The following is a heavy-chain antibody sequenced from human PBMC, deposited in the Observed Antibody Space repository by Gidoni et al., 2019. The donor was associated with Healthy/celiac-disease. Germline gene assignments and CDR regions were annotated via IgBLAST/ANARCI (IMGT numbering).Heavy chain of an antibody. D-gene: IGHD3-22*01. CDR1: GYTFTSYY. J-gene: IGHJ4*02. Sequence: VQLVQSGAEVKKPGASVKVYCKASGYTFTSYYMHWVRQAPGQGLEWMGIINPSGGSTSYAQKFQGRVTMTRDTSTSTVYMELSSLRSEDTAVYYCARGGYYYDSSGVMAFDYWGQGTLVTVSS. CDR3: ARGGYYYDSSGVMAFDY. CDR2: INPSGGST. V-gene: IGHV1-46*01.